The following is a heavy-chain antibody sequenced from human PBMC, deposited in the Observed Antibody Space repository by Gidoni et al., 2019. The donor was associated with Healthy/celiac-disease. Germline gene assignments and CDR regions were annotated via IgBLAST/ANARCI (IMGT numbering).Heavy chain of an antibody. CDR1: GGPISSGDYY. V-gene: IGHV4-30-4*01. CDR2: IYYSGST. J-gene: IGHJ3*02. D-gene: IGHD3-10*01. CDR3: ARFMVRGVIISDAFDI. Sequence: QVQLQESGPGLVKPSQTLSLTCTVSGGPISSGDYYWSWIRQPPGKGLEWIGYIYYSGSTYYNPSLKSRVTISVDTSKNQFSLKLSSVTAADTAVYYCARFMVRGVIISDAFDIWGQGTMVTVSS.